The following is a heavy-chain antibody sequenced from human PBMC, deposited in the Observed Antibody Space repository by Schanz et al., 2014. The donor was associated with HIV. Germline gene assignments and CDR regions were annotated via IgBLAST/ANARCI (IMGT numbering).Heavy chain of an antibody. Sequence: QVHLVQSGAEVKKPGASVKVSCKASGYTFSGYYIHWVRQAPGQGLEWMGWMNPNSGVTEDAQKFQGRVTMTRDTSISTAYMEVSRLRPDDTAVYYCARDRGSISWMGRAFDIWGQGTMVTVSS. CDR2: MNPNSGVT. V-gene: IGHV1-2*02. D-gene: IGHD2-2*01. CDR3: ARDRGSISWMGRAFDI. CDR1: GYTFSGYY. J-gene: IGHJ3*02.